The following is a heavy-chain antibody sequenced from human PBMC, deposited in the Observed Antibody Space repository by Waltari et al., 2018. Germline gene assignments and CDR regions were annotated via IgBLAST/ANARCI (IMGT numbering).Heavy chain of an antibody. CDR3: ARDEDNYYDSSGYIKH. J-gene: IGHJ4*02. Sequence: EVQLLESGGGLVQPGGSLRISCAASGFTFSDFWMHWVRQAPGEGLVWLSRVNGDGSSTTYADSVKGRFTVSRDNARKTMFLQMTSLRAEDTAVYYCARDEDNYYDSSGYIKHWGQGALVTVSS. V-gene: IGHV3-74*01. D-gene: IGHD3-22*01. CDR1: GFTFSDFW. CDR2: VNGDGSST.